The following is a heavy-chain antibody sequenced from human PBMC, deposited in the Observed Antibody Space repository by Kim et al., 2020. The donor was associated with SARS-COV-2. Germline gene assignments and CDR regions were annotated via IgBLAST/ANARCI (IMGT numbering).Heavy chain of an antibody. D-gene: IGHD3-3*01. V-gene: IGHV4-34*01. CDR3: ARGHGDFWSGYYIGMPNYYYMDV. Sequence: INHSGSTTHNPSLKSRVIISVDTSKNQFSLKLSSVTAADTAVYYCARGHGDFWSGYYIGMPNYYYMDVWGKGTTVTVSS. CDR2: INHSGST. J-gene: IGHJ6*03.